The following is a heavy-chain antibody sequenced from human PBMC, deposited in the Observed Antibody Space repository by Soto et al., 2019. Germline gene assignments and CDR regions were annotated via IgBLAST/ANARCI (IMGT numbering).Heavy chain of an antibody. Sequence: EVQLLESGGGLVQPGGSLRLSCAASGFTFSSYAMSWVRQAPGRGLEWVSTLSANDGNTNYADSVKGRFTISRANSTNTLYLQMHSVRVEDTALYSCAKERSPYYVVLTGYKGAIDYWGQGTLVTVSS. V-gene: IGHV3-23*01. CDR3: AKERSPYYVVLTGYKGAIDY. J-gene: IGHJ4*02. D-gene: IGHD3-9*01. CDR2: LSANDGNT. CDR1: GFTFSSYA.